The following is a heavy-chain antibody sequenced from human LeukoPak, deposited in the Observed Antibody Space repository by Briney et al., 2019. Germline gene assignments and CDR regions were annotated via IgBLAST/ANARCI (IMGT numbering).Heavy chain of an antibody. CDR2: INPNSGGT. Sequence: ASVKVSCKASGYTFTGHYIHWVRQAPGQGLEWMGWINPNSGGTKFAQKFQGRVTMTRNTSISTAYMEVSSLRSDDTAVYYCARDEEGFDYWGQGTLVTVSS. CDR3: ARDEEGFDY. J-gene: IGHJ4*02. V-gene: IGHV1-2*02. CDR1: GYTFTGHY.